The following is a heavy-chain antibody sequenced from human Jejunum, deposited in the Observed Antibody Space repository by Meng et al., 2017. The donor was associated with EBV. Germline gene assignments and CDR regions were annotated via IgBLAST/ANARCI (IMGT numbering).Heavy chain of an antibody. CDR3: ARVRHGNSWVPLDY. D-gene: IGHD6-13*01. V-gene: IGHV3-11*01. CDR2: ISSSGDVL. J-gene: IGHJ4*02. CDR1: GFTFSDHY. Sequence: VRVVGAGGGLVKAGGSLRISCAASGFTFSDHYMKWIRQAPGKGLQWVSSISSSGDVLNYEDSVKGRFTISRDNAKKSLLLQMNSLRVEDTAVYYCARVRHGNSWVPLDYWGQGTLVTVSS.